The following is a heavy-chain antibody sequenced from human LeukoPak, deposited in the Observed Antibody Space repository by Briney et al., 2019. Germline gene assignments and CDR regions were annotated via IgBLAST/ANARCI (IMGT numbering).Heavy chain of an antibody. J-gene: IGHJ5*02. CDR1: GGSFSGYY. D-gene: IGHD5-18*01. CDR3: AGRRMWIPQTNWFDP. CDR2: INHSGST. V-gene: IGHV4-34*01. Sequence: SETLSLTCAVYGGSFSGYYWSWIRQPPGKGLEWIGEINHSGSTNYNPSLKSRVTISVDTSKNQFSLKLSSVTAADTAVYYCAGRRMWIPQTNWFDPWGQGTLVTVSS.